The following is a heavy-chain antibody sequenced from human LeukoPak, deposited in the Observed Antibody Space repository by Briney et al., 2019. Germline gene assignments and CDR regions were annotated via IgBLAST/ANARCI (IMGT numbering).Heavy chain of an antibody. D-gene: IGHD1-26*01. CDR2: IYYSGST. V-gene: IGHV4-39*07. CDR3: AREGLGGAFDI. Sequence: SETLSLTCTVSGGSISSSSYYWGWIRQPPGKGLEWIGSIYYSGSTYYNPSLKSRVTISVDTSKNQFSLKLSSVTAADTAVYYCAREGLGGAFDIWGQGTMVTVSS. CDR1: GGSISSSSYY. J-gene: IGHJ3*02.